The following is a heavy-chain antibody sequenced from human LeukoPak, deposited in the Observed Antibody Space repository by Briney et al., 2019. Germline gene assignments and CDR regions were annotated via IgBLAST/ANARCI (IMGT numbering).Heavy chain of an antibody. CDR1: GGSVSSYY. V-gene: IGHV4-4*07. J-gene: IGHJ4*02. CDR2: IYTSGST. CDR3: AKEGGYSYGYRIDY. D-gene: IGHD5-18*01. Sequence: SETLSLTCTVSGGSVSSYYWSWIRQPAGKGLEWIGRIYTSGSTNYNPSLKSRVTISVDKSKNQFSLKLSSVTAADTAVYYCAKEGGYSYGYRIDYWGQGTLVTVSS.